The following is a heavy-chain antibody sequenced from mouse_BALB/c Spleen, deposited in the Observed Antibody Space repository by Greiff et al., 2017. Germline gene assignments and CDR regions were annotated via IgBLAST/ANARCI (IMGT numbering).Heavy chain of an antibody. D-gene: IGHD1-1*01. Sequence: QVQLQQSGPELVKPGASVRISCKASGYTFTSYYIHWVKQRPGQGLEWIGWIYPGNVNTKYNEKFKGKATLTADKSSSTAYMQLSSLTSEDSAVYFCAYGSSPDYFDYRGQGTTLTVSS. J-gene: IGHJ2*01. CDR3: AYGSSPDYFDY. CDR1: GYTFTSYY. V-gene: IGHV1S56*01. CDR2: IYPGNVNT.